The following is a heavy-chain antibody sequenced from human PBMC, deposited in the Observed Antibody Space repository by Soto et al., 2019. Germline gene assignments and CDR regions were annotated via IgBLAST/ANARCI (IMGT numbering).Heavy chain of an antibody. CDR3: ARGRFGHMDV. D-gene: IGHD3-3*01. J-gene: IGHJ6*02. CDR1: GFTVSSNY. CDR2: IHSGGST. Sequence: GGSLRLSCAASGFTVSSNYMSWVRQAPGKGLDWVSVIHSGGSTDYADSVKGRFTISRDNSKNTLYLQMSSLRAEGTAVYYCARGRFGHMDVWGQGTTVTVSS. V-gene: IGHV3-53*01.